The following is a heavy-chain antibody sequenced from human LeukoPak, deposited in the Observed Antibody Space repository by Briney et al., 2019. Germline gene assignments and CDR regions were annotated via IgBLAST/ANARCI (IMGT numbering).Heavy chain of an antibody. V-gene: IGHV1-18*01. D-gene: IGHD6-13*01. J-gene: IGHJ4*02. CDR2: ISTYNGNT. CDR1: GYIFTSYG. Sequence: ASVKVSCKASGYIFTSYGINWVRQAPGQRLEWMGWISTYNGNTKYAQKVQGRVTLTTDTSTATAYMELRSLRSDDTAIYYCARGRAAADDFDYWGQGTLVTVSS. CDR3: ARGRAAADDFDY.